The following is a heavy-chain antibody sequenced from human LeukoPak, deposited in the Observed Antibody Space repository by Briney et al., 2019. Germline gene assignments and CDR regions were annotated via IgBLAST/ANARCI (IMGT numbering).Heavy chain of an antibody. J-gene: IGHJ3*02. Sequence: ASVKVSCKASGYTFTSNGISWVRQAPGQGLEWLGWINTYSENTTYAQKLQGRVTMTTDASTSTAYMELRSLRSDDTAIYYCARDRVLLWFGELLTWDADAFDIWGQGTMVTVSS. CDR2: INTYSENT. CDR3: ARDRVLLWFGELLTWDADAFDI. D-gene: IGHD3-10*01. V-gene: IGHV1-18*01. CDR1: GYTFTSNG.